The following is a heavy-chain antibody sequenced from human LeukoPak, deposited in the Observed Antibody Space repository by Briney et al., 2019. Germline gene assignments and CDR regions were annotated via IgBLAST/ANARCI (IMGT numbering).Heavy chain of an antibody. Sequence: ASVKVSCKASGYTFTSYGIGWVRQAPGQGLEWMGWISAYNGNTNYAQKLQGRVTMTADRSTSTAYMELRGLRSDDTAIYYCARRIVGGHLGDYWGQGTLVTVSS. CDR1: GYTFTSYG. J-gene: IGHJ4*02. V-gene: IGHV1-18*01. D-gene: IGHD1-26*01. CDR3: ARRIVGGHLGDY. CDR2: ISAYNGNT.